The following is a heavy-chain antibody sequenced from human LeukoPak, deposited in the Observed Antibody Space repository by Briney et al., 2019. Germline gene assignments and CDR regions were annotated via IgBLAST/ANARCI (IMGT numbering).Heavy chain of an antibody. CDR3: ARTYGGNSYYFDC. CDR2: IKQDGSEI. CDR1: GFTFSSYW. V-gene: IGHV3-7*01. J-gene: IGHJ4*02. Sequence: PGGSLRLSCAASGFTFSSYWMSWVRQAPGKGLEWVANIKQDGSEIYYVDSVKGRFTISRDNAKNSLYLQMNSLRAEDTAVYYCARTYGGNSYYFDCWGQGTLVTVSS. D-gene: IGHD4-23*01.